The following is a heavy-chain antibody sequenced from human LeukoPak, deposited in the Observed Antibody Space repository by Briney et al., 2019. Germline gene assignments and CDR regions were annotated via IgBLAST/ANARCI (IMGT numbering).Heavy chain of an antibody. Sequence: PGGSLRLSCAASGFIFSNYWMNWVRQTPGKGLEWVPNIKKDGSEKYYVDSVRGRFTISRDNAKNSLYLQMNSLRADDTAVYYCAADGYSSPFDHWGQGTLVTVSS. D-gene: IGHD5-24*01. CDR3: AADGYSSPFDH. V-gene: IGHV3-7*01. CDR2: IKKDGSEK. CDR1: GFIFSNYW. J-gene: IGHJ4*02.